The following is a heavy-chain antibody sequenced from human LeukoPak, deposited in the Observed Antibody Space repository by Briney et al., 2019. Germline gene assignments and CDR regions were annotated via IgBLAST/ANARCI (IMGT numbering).Heavy chain of an antibody. CDR3: ARVVGATLWAFDI. J-gene: IGHJ3*02. Sequence: SETLSLTCTVSGASISSGDYYWSWIRQPPGKGLEWIGYIYYSGSTYYNPSLKSRVTISVDTSKNQFSLKLSSVTAADTAVYYCARVVGATLWAFDIWGQGTMVTVSS. D-gene: IGHD1-26*01. CDR2: IYYSGST. CDR1: GASISSGDYY. V-gene: IGHV4-30-4*08.